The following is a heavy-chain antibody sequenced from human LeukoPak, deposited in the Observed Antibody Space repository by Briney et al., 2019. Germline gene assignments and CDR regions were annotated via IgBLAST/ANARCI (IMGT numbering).Heavy chain of an antibody. D-gene: IGHD3-3*02. CDR2: ITSSGGST. CDR3: AKDADAVLAPDY. J-gene: IGHJ4*02. Sequence: PGGSLRLSCAAPGFTFSSSIMNWVRQAPGKGLEWVSTITSSGGSTYYADSAKGRFTISRDNSKNTLFLQMNSLRAEDTAVYYCAKDADAVLAPDYWGQGTLVTVSS. V-gene: IGHV3-23*01. CDR1: GFTFSSSI.